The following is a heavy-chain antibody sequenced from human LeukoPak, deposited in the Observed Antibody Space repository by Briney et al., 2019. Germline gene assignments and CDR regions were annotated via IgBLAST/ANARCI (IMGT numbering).Heavy chain of an antibody. Sequence: GGSLRLSCAASGFIVSGKFMSWVRQAPGKGLEWVSIIHYDGKIRYAGSVGGRFTIYRDDSENTLFLQMNSLRVDDTAVYFCASGDGYLQPYWGQGTLVTVSS. D-gene: IGHD2-21*01. J-gene: IGHJ4*02. V-gene: IGHV3-53*01. CDR2: IHYDGKI. CDR3: ASGDGYLQPY. CDR1: GFIVSGKF.